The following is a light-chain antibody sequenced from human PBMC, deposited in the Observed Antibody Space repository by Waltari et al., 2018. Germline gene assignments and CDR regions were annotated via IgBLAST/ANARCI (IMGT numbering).Light chain of an antibody. CDR3: QQHSRWPLT. J-gene: IGKJ4*01. CDR2: GDS. Sequence: EIVLTQSPVTLSLSPGERATLSCRASQSIGTSLGWYQQKPGQAPRRLIYGDSTRATGIPVRFSGSGSGTDFTLTISTLETEDFAVYYCQQHSRWPLTFGGGTKVEI. CDR1: QSIGTS. V-gene: IGKV3-11*01.